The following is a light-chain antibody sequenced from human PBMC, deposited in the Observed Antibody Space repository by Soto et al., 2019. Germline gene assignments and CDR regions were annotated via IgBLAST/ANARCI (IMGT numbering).Light chain of an antibody. CDR3: EQYEAVVS. CDR1: QSLTNNY. V-gene: IGKV3-20*01. CDR2: GAS. J-gene: IGKJ1*01. Sequence: EIVLTQSPGTLSLSPGERATLSCRASQSLTNNYFAWYQQKPGRALRLLIDGASTRATGIPDRFSGSGSGTDFTVTISRLELEDVAVYYCEQYEAVVSFGQGTKVEI.